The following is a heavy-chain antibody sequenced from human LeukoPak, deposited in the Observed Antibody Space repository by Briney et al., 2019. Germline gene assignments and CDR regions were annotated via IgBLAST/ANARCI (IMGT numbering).Heavy chain of an antibody. Sequence: ASVKVSCKASGYTFTSYGISWVRQAPGQGLEWMGWICAYNGNTNYAQKLQGRVTMTTDTSTSTAYMELRSLRSDDTAVYYCAKDVGKWESLHFFDYWGQGTLVTVSS. CDR3: AKDVGKWESLHFFDY. D-gene: IGHD1-26*01. CDR2: ICAYNGNT. J-gene: IGHJ4*02. V-gene: IGHV1-18*01. CDR1: GYTFTSYG.